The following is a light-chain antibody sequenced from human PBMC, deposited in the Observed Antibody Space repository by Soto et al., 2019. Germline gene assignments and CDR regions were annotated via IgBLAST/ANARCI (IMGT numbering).Light chain of an antibody. CDR3: VLYMGSGIWV. Sequence: QAVVTQEPSFSVSPGGTVTLTCGLSSCSVSTNYYPSWYQQTPGQAPRTLIYSTNTRSSGVPDRFSGSILGNKAALTITGAQADDESHYYCVLYMGSGIWVFGGGTQLTVL. J-gene: IGLJ7*01. CDR1: SCSVSTNYY. CDR2: STN. V-gene: IGLV8-61*01.